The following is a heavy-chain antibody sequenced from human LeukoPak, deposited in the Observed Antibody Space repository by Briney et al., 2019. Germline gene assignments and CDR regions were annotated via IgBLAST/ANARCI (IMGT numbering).Heavy chain of an antibody. Sequence: SETLSLTCTVSGGSISSYYWSWIRQPPGKGLEWIGYIYYSGSTNYNPSLKSRVTISVDTSKNQFPLKLSSVTAADTAVYYCTRGHPGVVRGTNWFDPWGQGTLVTVSS. CDR3: TRGHPGVVRGTNWFDP. CDR1: GGSISSYY. D-gene: IGHD3-10*01. J-gene: IGHJ5*02. CDR2: IYYSGST. V-gene: IGHV4-59*08.